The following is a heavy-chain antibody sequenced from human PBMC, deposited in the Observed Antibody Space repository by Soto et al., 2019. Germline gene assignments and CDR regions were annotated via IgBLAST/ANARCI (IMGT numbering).Heavy chain of an antibody. D-gene: IGHD5-18*01. Sequence: EVQLLESGGGLVQPGGSLRLSCAASGFTFSTYAMTWVRQAPGKGLEWVSAISASGGSTYYADSVKGRFTISRDNSKNTLYLQMTSLRVEDTAVYYCAKVGFTYSYGSFFSYWGQGTLVTVSS. V-gene: IGHV3-23*01. CDR2: ISASGGST. CDR1: GFTFSTYA. CDR3: AKVGFTYSYGSFFSY. J-gene: IGHJ4*02.